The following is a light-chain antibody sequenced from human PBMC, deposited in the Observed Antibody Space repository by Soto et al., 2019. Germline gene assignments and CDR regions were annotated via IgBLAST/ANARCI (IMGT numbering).Light chain of an antibody. CDR1: SSNIVSNT. V-gene: IGLV1-44*01. J-gene: IGLJ1*01. CDR3: AAWDESLNGNV. CDR2: SNN. Sequence: QSVLTQPPSASGTPGQRVTISCSGSSSNIVSNTVNWYKQLPGTAPKLRIYSNNQRPSGVPDRFSGSKSGTSASLAISGLQAEDEADYYCAAWDESLNGNVFGTGTKLTVL.